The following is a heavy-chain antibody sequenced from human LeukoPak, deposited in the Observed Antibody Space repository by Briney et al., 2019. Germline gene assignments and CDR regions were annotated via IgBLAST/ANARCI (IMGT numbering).Heavy chain of an antibody. CDR1: GFIYSSYG. D-gene: IGHD1-26*01. J-gene: IGHJ4*02. Sequence: PGGSLRLSCAGSGFIYSSYGMHWVRQAPGKGLEWVAVIWYDGSNKYYADSVKGRFTISRDNSKNTLYLQMNSLRAEDTAVYYCARESGSYLDYWGQGTLVTVSS. V-gene: IGHV3-33*08. CDR3: ARESGSYLDY. CDR2: IWYDGSNK.